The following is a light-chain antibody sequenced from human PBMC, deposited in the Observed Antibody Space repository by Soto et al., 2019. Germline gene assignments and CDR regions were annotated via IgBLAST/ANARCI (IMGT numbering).Light chain of an antibody. Sequence: DIQMTQSPSSLSASVGDRVTVTCRASKNISTYLSWYRQKPGKAPELLIYAESTLQSGVPSRFSGSGSLTYFTLTINTLQPEDFATYYCQQTFRSPWTFGQGTKVDIK. CDR3: QQTFRSPWT. V-gene: IGKV1-39*01. J-gene: IGKJ1*01. CDR1: KNISTY. CDR2: AES.